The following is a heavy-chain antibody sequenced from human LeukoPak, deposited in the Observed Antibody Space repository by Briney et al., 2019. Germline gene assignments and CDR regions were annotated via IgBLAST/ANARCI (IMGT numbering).Heavy chain of an antibody. J-gene: IGHJ4*02. CDR2: ISYSGTT. CDR1: GGSINSSNYY. D-gene: IGHD2-15*01. CDR3: ARHRGYCSSSSCRYYFDY. V-gene: IGHV4-39*01. Sequence: SETLSLTCTVSGGSINSSNYYCGWIRQPPGKGLEWIGSISYSGTTYYDPSRKIRVTMSVDTAKNQFSLKLSSVTAADTAVYYCARHRGYCSSSSCRYYFDYWGQGTLVTVSS.